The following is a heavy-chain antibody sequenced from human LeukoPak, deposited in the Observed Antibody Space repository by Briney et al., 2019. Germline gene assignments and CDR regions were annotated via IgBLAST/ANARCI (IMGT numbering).Heavy chain of an antibody. V-gene: IGHV1-69*04. CDR2: IIPILGIA. D-gene: IGHD1-7*01. CDR3: ARDLGLSGTTHFFSY. CDR1: GGTFSSYA. Sequence: ASVKVSCRASGGTFSSYAISWVRQAPGQGLEWMGRIIPILGIANYAQKFQGRVTITADKSTSTAYMELSSLGSEDTAVYYCARDLGLSGTTHFFSYWGQGTLVTVSS. J-gene: IGHJ4*02.